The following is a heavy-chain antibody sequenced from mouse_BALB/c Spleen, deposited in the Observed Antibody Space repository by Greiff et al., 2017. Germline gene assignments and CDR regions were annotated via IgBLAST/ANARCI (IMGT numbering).Heavy chain of an antibody. D-gene: IGHD4-1*01. CDR3: ARGEGLTGTFAY. V-gene: IGHV3-8*02. J-gene: IGHJ3*01. CDR1: GDSITSGY. Sequence: EVMLVESGPSLVKPSQTLSLTCSVTGDSITSGYWNWIRKFPGNKLEYMGYISYSGSTYYNPSLKSRISITRDTSKNQYYLQLNSVTTEDTATYYCARGEGLTGTFAYWGQGTLVTVSA. CDR2: ISYSGST.